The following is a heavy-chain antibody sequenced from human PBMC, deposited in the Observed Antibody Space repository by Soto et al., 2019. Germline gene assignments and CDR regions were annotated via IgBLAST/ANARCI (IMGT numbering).Heavy chain of an antibody. V-gene: IGHV4-30-4*01. CDR2: IYYSGST. J-gene: IGHJ4*02. D-gene: IGHD6-19*01. Sequence: SETLSLTCTVSGGSISSGDYYWSWIRQPPGKGLEWIGYIYYSGSTYYNPSLKSRVTISVDTSKNQFSLKLSSVTAADTAVYYCARVFLSQWLVPDYWGQGTLVTVSS. CDR3: ARVFLSQWLVPDY. CDR1: GGSISSGDYY.